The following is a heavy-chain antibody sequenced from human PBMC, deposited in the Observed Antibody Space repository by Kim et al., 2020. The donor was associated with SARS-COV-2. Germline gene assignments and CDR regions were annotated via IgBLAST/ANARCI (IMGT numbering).Heavy chain of an antibody. CDR2: IKSKTYGGTT. CDR3: TTSIVVVPAAKHQFGDY. CDR1: GFTFSNAW. V-gene: IGHV3-15*01. J-gene: IGHJ4*02. D-gene: IGHD2-2*01. Sequence: GGSLRLSCAASGFTFSNAWMSWVRQAPGKGLEWVGRIKSKTYGGTTDYAAPVKGRFTISRDDSKNTLYLQMNSLKTEDTAVYYCTTSIVVVPAAKHQFGDYWGQGTLVTVSS.